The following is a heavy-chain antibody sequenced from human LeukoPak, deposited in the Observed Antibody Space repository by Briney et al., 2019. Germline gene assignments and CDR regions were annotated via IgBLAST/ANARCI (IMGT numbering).Heavy chain of an antibody. CDR2: IIPILGIA. J-gene: IGHJ3*02. D-gene: IGHD6-13*01. V-gene: IGHV1-69*04. Sequence: SVKVSCKASGGTFSSYAISWVRQAPGQGLEWMGRIIPILGIANYAQKFQGRVTITADKSTSTAYMELSRLRSDDTAVYYCATTPGIAAAGSEAFDIWGQGTMVTVSS. CDR3: ATTPGIAAAGSEAFDI. CDR1: GGTFSSYA.